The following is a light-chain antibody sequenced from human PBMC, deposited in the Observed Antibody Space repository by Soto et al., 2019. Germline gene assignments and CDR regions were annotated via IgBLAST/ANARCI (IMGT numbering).Light chain of an antibody. Sequence: QSALTQPRSVSGSPGQSVTISCTGTSSDVGGYNYVSWYQQHPGKAPKLMIYDVSKRNSGVPDRFSGSKSGNTASLTISGLQAEDEADYYCCSYAGSYTFIFGTGTKLTVL. CDR3: CSYAGSYTFI. V-gene: IGLV2-11*01. CDR1: SSDVGGYNY. J-gene: IGLJ1*01. CDR2: DVS.